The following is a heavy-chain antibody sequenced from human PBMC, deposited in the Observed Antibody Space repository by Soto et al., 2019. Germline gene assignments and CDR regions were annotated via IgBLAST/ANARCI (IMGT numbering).Heavy chain of an antibody. CDR2: ISYDGSNK. V-gene: IGHV3-30*18. CDR3: AKDPLLDY. Sequence: GGSLRLSCAASGFTFSSYGMHWVRQAPGQGLEWVAVISYDGSNKRYVDSVKGRFSISRDNSKNTVYLQMNSLRAEDSGVYYCAKDPLLDYWGQGTLVTVSS. D-gene: IGHD2-15*01. CDR1: GFTFSSYG. J-gene: IGHJ4*02.